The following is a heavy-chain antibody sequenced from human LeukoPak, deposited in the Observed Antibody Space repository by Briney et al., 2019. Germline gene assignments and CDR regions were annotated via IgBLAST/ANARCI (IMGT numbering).Heavy chain of an antibody. J-gene: IGHJ4*02. D-gene: IGHD2-2*02. Sequence: SETLSLTCAVYGGSFSGYYWSWIRQPPGKGLEWIGEINHSGSTNYNPSLKSRVAISVDTSKNQFSLKLSSVTAADTAVYYCARGRGYCSSTSCYNYFDYWGQGTLVTVSS. CDR3: ARGRGYCSSTSCYNYFDY. CDR2: INHSGST. V-gene: IGHV4-34*01. CDR1: GGSFSGYY.